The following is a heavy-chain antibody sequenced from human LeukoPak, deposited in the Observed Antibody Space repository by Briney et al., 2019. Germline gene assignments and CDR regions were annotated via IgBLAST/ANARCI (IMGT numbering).Heavy chain of an antibody. CDR1: GGSISSYY. Sequence: PSETVSLACTVSGGSISSYYWSWIRQPPGKGLEWIGYIYYSGGTYYNPSLKSRVTISIDTSKNQFSLKLRSVTAADTAVYYCARDGNALWGQGTLVTVSS. V-gene: IGHV4-59*12. CDR2: IYYSGGT. J-gene: IGHJ4*02. D-gene: IGHD1-1*01. CDR3: ARDGNAL.